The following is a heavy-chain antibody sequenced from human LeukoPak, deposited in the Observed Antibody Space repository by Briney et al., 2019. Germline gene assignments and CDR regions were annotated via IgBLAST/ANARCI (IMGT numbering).Heavy chain of an antibody. CDR3: ARVTPSLYNWFDP. V-gene: IGHV4-59*01. J-gene: IGHJ5*02. Sequence: KPSETLSLTCAVYGGSFSGYYWSWIRQPPGKGLEWIGYIYYSGSTNYNPSLKSRVTISVDTSKNQFSLKLSSVTAADTAVYYCARVTPSLYNWFDPWGQGTLVTVSS. CDR1: GGSFSGYY. CDR2: IYYSGST.